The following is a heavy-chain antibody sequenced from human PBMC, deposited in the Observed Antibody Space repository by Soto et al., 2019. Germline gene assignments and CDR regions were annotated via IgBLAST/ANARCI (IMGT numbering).Heavy chain of an antibody. Sequence: PGESLRLSCAASGFTFSSYAMSWVRQAPGKGVEWVSAISGSGGSTYYADSVKGRFTISRDNSKNTLYLQMNSLRAEDTAVYYCAQGPLPSEWLQNWFDPWGQGTLVTVSS. CDR2: ISGSGGST. V-gene: IGHV3-23*01. D-gene: IGHD3-3*01. J-gene: IGHJ5*02. CDR1: GFTFSSYA. CDR3: AQGPLPSEWLQNWFDP.